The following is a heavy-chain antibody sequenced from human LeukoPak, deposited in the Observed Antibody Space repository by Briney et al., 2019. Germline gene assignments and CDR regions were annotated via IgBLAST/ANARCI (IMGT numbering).Heavy chain of an antibody. V-gene: IGHV3-7*05. CDR2: INQDGSEK. Sequence: WGSLRLSCAASGFTSVNYWMHWVRQAPGRGLECVANINQDGSEKNYVDSVKGRFTISRDNAKNSLYLQMNSLRAEDTAVYYCARGNGWIITLWGQGTLVTVSS. D-gene: IGHD3-22*01. CDR3: ARGNGWIITL. CDR1: GFTSVNYW. J-gene: IGHJ4*02.